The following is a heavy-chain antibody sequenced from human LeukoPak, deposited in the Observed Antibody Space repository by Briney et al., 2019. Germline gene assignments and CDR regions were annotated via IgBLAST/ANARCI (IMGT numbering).Heavy chain of an antibody. CDR3: ARGGWYPESFQH. J-gene: IGHJ1*01. CDR2: IYYSGST. V-gene: IGHV4-59*01. D-gene: IGHD6-19*01. CDR1: GGSISSYY. Sequence: SETLSLTCTVPGGSISSYYWNWIRQPPGKGLEWIGYIYYSGSTNYNPSLKSRVTISVDTSKNQFSLKLSSVTAADTAVYYCARGGWYPESFQHWGQGALVTVSS.